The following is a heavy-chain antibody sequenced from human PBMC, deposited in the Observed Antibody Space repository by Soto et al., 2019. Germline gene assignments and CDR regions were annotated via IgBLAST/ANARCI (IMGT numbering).Heavy chain of an antibody. CDR2: IYHSGST. CDR3: ARYRRRNNMGIDP. V-gene: IGHV4-4*02. Sequence: QVQLQESGPGLVKPSETLSLTCAVSGDSISSRTWWGWVRQSPGKGLQWIGDIYHSGSTNYNPSLRSRVNIALKKSKNQFSLNMTSVTAADTAIYYCARYRRRNNMGIDPWGQGTLVTITS. J-gene: IGHJ5*02. CDR1: GDSISSRTW. D-gene: IGHD7-27*01.